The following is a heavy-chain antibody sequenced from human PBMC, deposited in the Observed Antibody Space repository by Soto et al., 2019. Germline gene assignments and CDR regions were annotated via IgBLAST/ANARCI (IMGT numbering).Heavy chain of an antibody. CDR2: INPSGGST. CDR1: GYTFTSYY. CDR3: ATTVYYGSGSYPPLDV. V-gene: IGHV1-46*01. Sequence: ASVKVSCKASGYTFTSYYMHWVRQAPGQGLEWMGIINPSGGSTSYAQKVQGRVTMTRDTSTSKVYMELSSLRSEDTAVYYCATTVYYGSGSYPPLDVWGQGTTVTVSS. J-gene: IGHJ6*02. D-gene: IGHD3-10*01.